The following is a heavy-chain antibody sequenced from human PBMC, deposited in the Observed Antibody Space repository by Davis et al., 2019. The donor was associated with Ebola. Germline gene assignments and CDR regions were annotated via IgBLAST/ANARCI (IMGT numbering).Heavy chain of an antibody. CDR1: GFTFSGHW. D-gene: IGHD2-15*01. CDR3: GSPVVA. V-gene: IGHV3-74*01. J-gene: IGHJ4*02. CDR2: IKSDGSSA. Sequence: GESLKISCVASGFTFSGHWMHWVRQAPGKGLVWVSQIKSDGSSATYADSVKGRFTISRDNAKNTLYLQMNSLRAEDTAVYYCGSPVVAWGQGTLVTVSS.